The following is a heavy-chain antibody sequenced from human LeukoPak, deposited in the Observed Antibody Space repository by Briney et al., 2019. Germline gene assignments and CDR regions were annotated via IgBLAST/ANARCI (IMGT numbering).Heavy chain of an antibody. D-gene: IGHD2-21*01. J-gene: IGHJ4*02. CDR1: GYIFTKYV. CDR2: IKAGNGDT. Sequence: ASVKVSCKTSGYIFTKYVVHWVRQAPGQRPEWMGWIKAGNGDTKYSQNFQDRLTITRDTSASTVYMELSSLTSEDTALYYCARDDCGDTCYPGGYWGQGTLVTVSS. CDR3: ARDDCGDTCYPGGY. V-gene: IGHV1-3*01.